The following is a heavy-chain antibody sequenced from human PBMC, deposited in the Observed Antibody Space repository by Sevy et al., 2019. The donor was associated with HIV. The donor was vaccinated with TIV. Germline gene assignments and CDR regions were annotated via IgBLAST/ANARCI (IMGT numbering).Heavy chain of an antibody. CDR2: ISGSGGST. V-gene: IGHV3-23*01. CDR1: GFSFSSYA. Sequence: GGSLRLSCAASGFSFSSYAMSWVSQAPGKGLEWVSAISGSGGSTYYADSVKGRFTISRDNSKNTLYLQMNSLRAEDTAVYYCAKGIGYVDYFDYWGQGTLVTVSS. CDR3: AKGIGYVDYFDY. D-gene: IGHD5-12*01. J-gene: IGHJ4*02.